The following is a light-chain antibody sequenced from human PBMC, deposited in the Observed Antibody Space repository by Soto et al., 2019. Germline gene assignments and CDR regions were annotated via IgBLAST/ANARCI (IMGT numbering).Light chain of an antibody. Sequence: EVVLTQSPVTLSLSPGERATLFCGASESVSSSYLAWYQQKPGQAPRLLIYGAYTTAFGVPDRFSGSGSGTDFSLTIDRLEPDDFAVYYCQQYGGSPGALTFRGGTRVEIK. V-gene: IGKV3-20*01. J-gene: IGKJ4*01. CDR3: QQYGGSPGALT. CDR2: GAY. CDR1: ESVSSSY.